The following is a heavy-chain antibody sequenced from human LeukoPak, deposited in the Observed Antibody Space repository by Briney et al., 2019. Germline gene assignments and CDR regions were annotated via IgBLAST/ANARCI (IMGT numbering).Heavy chain of an antibody. Sequence: SETLSLTCTVSGGSISSGGYYWSWIRQHPGKGLEWIGYIYYSGSTNYNPSLKSRVTISVDTSKNQFSLKLSSVTAADTAVYYCARGYCSGITSCPFIWFDPWGQGALVTVSS. V-gene: IGHV4-61*08. CDR2: IYYSGST. CDR3: ARGYCSGITSCPFIWFDP. CDR1: GGSISSGGYY. J-gene: IGHJ5*02. D-gene: IGHD2-15*01.